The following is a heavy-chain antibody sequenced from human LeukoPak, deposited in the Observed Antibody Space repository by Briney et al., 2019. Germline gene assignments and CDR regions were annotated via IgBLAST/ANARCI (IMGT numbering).Heavy chain of an antibody. Sequence: PGRSLRLSCAASGLTFSSYAMHWVRQAPGKGLEWVAVISYDGSNKYYADSVKGRFTISRDNSKNTLYLQMNSLRAEDTAVYYCARDPVQGKYCSGGSCYGYYFDYWGQGTLVTVSS. CDR3: ARDPVQGKYCSGGSCYGYYFDY. CDR2: ISYDGSNK. V-gene: IGHV3-30*04. D-gene: IGHD2-15*01. J-gene: IGHJ4*02. CDR1: GLTFSSYA.